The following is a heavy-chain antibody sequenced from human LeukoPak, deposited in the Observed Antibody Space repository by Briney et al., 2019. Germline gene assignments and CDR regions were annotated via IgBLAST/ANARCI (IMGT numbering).Heavy chain of an antibody. D-gene: IGHD6-13*01. J-gene: IGHJ4*02. CDR1: GGSISSYY. Sequence: SETLSLTCTVSGGSISSYYWSWIRQPPGKGLEWIGYIYYSGSTNYKPSLKSRVTMSVDASKNQFSLNLQSVTPEDTAVYYCARNLIPEQLVVNFWGQGTLVTVSS. CDR2: IYYSGST. CDR3: ARNLIPEQLVVNF. V-gene: IGHV4-59*01.